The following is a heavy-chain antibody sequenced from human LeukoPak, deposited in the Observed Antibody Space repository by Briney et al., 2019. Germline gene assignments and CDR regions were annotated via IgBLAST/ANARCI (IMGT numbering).Heavy chain of an antibody. D-gene: IGHD2-15*01. CDR2: VNPSGGST. CDR3: ARDANLGYCSGGSCYDFGY. CDR1: GYTFTSYY. J-gene: IGHJ4*02. V-gene: IGHV1-46*01. Sequence: GASVKVSCKASGYTFTSYYMHWVRQAPGQGLAWMGIVNPSGGSTSYAQKFQGRVTMTRDTSTSTVYMELSSLRSEDTAVYYCARDANLGYCSGGSCYDFGYWGQGTLVTVSS.